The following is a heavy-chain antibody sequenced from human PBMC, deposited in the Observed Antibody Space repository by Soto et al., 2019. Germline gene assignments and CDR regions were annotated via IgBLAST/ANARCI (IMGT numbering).Heavy chain of an antibody. J-gene: IGHJ4*02. V-gene: IGHV3-33*01. CDR3: ARASSGGIVGATTLDY. D-gene: IGHD1-26*01. CDR2: IWYDGSNK. Sequence: QVQLVESGGGVVQPGRSLRLSCAASGFTFSSYGMHWVRQAPGKGLEWVAVIWYDGSNKYYADSVKGRFTISRDNSKNTLYLQMNSLRAEDTAVYYCARASSGGIVGATTLDYWGQGTLVTVSS. CDR1: GFTFSSYG.